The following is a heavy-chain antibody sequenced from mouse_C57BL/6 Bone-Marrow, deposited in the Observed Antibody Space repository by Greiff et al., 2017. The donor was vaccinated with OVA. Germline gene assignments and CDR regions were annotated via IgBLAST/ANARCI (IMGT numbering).Heavy chain of an antibody. J-gene: IGHJ3*01. V-gene: IGHV1-50*01. Sequence: QVQLQQPGAELVKPGASVKLSCKASGYTFTSYWMQWVKQRPGQGLEWIGEIDPSDSYTNYNQKFKGKATLTVDTSSSTAYMQLSSLTSEDSAVYYLAPVDAAWFAYWGQGTLVTVSA. CDR3: APVDAAWFAY. CDR2: IDPSDSYT. CDR1: GYTFTSYW.